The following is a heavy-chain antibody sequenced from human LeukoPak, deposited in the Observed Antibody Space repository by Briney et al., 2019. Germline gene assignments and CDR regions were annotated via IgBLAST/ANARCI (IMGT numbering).Heavy chain of an antibody. J-gene: IGHJ4*02. V-gene: IGHV3-23*01. Sequence: GGSLRLSCAASEFSVGSNYMTWVRQAPGKGLEWVSAISGSGGSTYYADSVKGRFTISRDNSKNTLYLQMNSLRAEDTAVYYCAKSTHFDYWGQGTLVTVSS. D-gene: IGHD5/OR15-5a*01. CDR2: ISGSGGST. CDR1: EFSVGSNY. CDR3: AKSTHFDY.